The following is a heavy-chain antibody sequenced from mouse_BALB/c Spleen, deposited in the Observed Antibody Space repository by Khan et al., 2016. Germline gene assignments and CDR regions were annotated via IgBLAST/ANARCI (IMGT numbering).Heavy chain of an antibody. CDR1: GYTFTNYG. CDR2: INTYTGEP. D-gene: IGHD2-3*01. CDR3: ARGPMNYYAMDY. J-gene: IGHJ4*01. Sequence: QIQLVQSGPELKKPGETVKISCKASGYTFTNYGMNWVKQAPGKGLKWMGWINTYTGEPTYDADFKGRFAFSLETSASTAYLQLNNLKNEDTATYFCARGPMNYYAMDYWGQGTSVTVSS. V-gene: IGHV9-3-1*01.